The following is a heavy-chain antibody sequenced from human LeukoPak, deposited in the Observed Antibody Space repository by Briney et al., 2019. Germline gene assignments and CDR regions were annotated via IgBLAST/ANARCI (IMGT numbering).Heavy chain of an antibody. CDR2: INHSGST. J-gene: IGHJ4*02. CDR3: ARCYDFLTVYYCDY. CDR1: GGSFSGYY. Sequence: SETLSLTCAVYGGSFSGYYWSWIRQPPGKGLEWIGEINHSGSTNYNPSLKSRVTISVDTSKNQFSLKLSSVTAADTAVYYCARCYDFLTVYYCDYGGKGPLVTVSS. V-gene: IGHV4-34*01. D-gene: IGHD3-9*01.